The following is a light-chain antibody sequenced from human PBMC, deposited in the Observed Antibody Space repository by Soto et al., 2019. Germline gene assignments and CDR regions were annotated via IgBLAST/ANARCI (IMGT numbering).Light chain of an antibody. CDR2: GAS. Sequence: EIVMTQSPATLSVSPGERATLSCRASQSVSSNLGWYQQKPGQAPRLLIYGASTRATGIPARFTGGGSGTEFTLTISSLQSEDFAIYYCQQYNNWPPLTFGGGTKVEIK. CDR3: QQYNNWPPLT. J-gene: IGKJ4*01. CDR1: QSVSSN. V-gene: IGKV3-15*01.